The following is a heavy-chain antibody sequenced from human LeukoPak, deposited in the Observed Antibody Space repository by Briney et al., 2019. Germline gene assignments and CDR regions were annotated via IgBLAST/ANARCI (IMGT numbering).Heavy chain of an antibody. CDR3: ARARFTKQWLVHPDYYYYYMDV. Sequence: SQTLSLTCAISGDSVSSNSAAWNWIRQSPSRGLEWLGRTYYRSKWYNDYAVSVKSRITINPDTSKNQFSLQLNSVTPEDTAVYYCARARFTKQWLVHPDYYYYYMDVWGKGTTVTISS. D-gene: IGHD6-19*01. CDR2: TYYRSKWYN. V-gene: IGHV6-1*01. J-gene: IGHJ6*03. CDR1: GDSVSSNSAA.